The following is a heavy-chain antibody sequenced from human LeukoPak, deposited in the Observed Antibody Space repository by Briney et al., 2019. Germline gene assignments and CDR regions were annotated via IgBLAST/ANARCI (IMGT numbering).Heavy chain of an antibody. Sequence: GGSLRLSCAPSRFTLSGHSMTWVRQAPGKGLEWVANINLDGSERFYVDFVKGRFTISRDNADNSMYLQMNSLRAEDTAVYYCGRVIAGAIDYWGQGTLVTVSS. D-gene: IGHD6-13*01. CDR2: INLDGSER. CDR1: RFTLSGHS. CDR3: GRVIAGAIDY. J-gene: IGHJ4*02. V-gene: IGHV3-7*01.